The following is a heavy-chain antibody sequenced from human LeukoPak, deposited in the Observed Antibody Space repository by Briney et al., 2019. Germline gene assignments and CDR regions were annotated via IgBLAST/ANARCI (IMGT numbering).Heavy chain of an antibody. J-gene: IGHJ4*02. CDR1: GFTFSSYS. CDR3: AREEAYDSPDY. CDR2: ISSSSSYI. D-gene: IGHD3-22*01. Sequence: KTGGSLRLSCAASGFTFSSYSMNWVRQAPGKGLEWVSSISSSSSYIYYADSVKGRFTISRDNTKNSLFLQMNSLRAGDTAVYYCAREEAYDSPDYWGQGTLVTVSS. V-gene: IGHV3-21*06.